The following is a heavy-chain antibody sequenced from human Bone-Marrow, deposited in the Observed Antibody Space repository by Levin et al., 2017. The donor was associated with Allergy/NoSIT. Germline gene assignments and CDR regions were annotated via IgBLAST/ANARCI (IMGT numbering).Heavy chain of an antibody. D-gene: IGHD3-22*01. Sequence: AASVKVSCKASGFTFSNYYIHWVRQAPGQGPEWMGMINPSGYSANYAQQFQGRVTLTRDTSTSTLYMELSGLRSEDTAVYFCARDLKTSYYDTSGYDGRYYFDYWGQGTLVTVSS. J-gene: IGHJ4*02. CDR3: ARDLKTSYYDTSGYDGRYYFDY. V-gene: IGHV1-46*01. CDR1: GFTFSNYY. CDR2: INPSGYSA.